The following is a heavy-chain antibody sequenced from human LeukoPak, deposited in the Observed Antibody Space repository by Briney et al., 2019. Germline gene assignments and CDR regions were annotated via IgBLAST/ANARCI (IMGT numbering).Heavy chain of an antibody. V-gene: IGHV4-30-2*01. D-gene: IGHD2-2*01. Sequence: PSQTLSLTCTVSGGSISSGGYYWSWIRQPPGKGLEWIGYIYHSGSTYYNPSLKSRVTISVDRSKNQFSLKLSSVTAADTAVYYCARRYCSSTSCHEAWGQGTLVTVSS. CDR1: GGSISSGGYY. J-gene: IGHJ4*02. CDR2: IYHSGST. CDR3: ARRYCSSTSCHEA.